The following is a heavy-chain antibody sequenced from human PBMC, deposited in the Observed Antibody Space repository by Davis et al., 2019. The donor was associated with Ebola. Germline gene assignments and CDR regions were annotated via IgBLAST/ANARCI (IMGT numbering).Heavy chain of an antibody. Sequence: AASVKVSCKASGFTFTSSAVQWVRQARGQRLEWIGWIVVGSGNTVCAQKFQERVTITRDMSTRTAYMELSSLRSEDTAVYYCARRRWSSSGCIFSWGQGTMVTVSS. CDR1: GFTFTSSA. CDR3: ARRRWSSSGCIFS. V-gene: IGHV1-58*01. CDR2: IVVGSGNT. D-gene: IGHD3-22*01. J-gene: IGHJ3*01.